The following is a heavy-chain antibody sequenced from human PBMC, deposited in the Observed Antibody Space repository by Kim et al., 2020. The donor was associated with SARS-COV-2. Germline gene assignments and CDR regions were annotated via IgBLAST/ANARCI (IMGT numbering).Heavy chain of an antibody. D-gene: IGHD3-10*01. CDR2: ISSSSSYI. V-gene: IGHV3-21*01. CDR1: GFTFSSYS. CDR3: ARVLWFGELLVSYYYYGMAV. J-gene: IGHJ6*02. Sequence: GGSLRLSCAASGFTFSSYSMNWVRQAPGKGLEWVSSISSSSSYIYYADSVKGRFTISRDNAKNSLYLQMNSLRAEDTAVYYCARVLWFGELLVSYYYYGMAVWGQGTTVTVSS.